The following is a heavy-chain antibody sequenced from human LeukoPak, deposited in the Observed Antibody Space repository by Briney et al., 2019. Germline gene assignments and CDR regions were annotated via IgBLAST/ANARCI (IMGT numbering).Heavy chain of an antibody. D-gene: IGHD2-21*01. V-gene: IGHV3-7*01. Sequence: GGSLRLSCAASGFTFSSYWMSWVRQAPGKGLEWVANIKEDGSEKYCVNSVKGRFTISRDNAKNSLYLQMNSLKVEDTAVYYCARDRGDGDAFDIWGQGKMVTVSS. CDR3: ARDRGDGDAFDI. J-gene: IGHJ3*02. CDR1: GFTFSSYW. CDR2: IKEDGSEK.